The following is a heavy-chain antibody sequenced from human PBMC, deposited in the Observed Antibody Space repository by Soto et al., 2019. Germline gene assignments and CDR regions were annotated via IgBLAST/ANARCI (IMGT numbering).Heavy chain of an antibody. D-gene: IGHD2-8*01. J-gene: IGHJ4*02. Sequence: SETLSLTCTVSGDSISSSSSYWGWIRQPPGKGLEWIGSIYYTGTTYYNPSLKSRVTISLDTSKNQFSLRLNSVTAADTAVYYCARSSIVPRLLMYPFDYWGQGTLVTVSS. CDR3: ARSSIVPRLLMYPFDY. V-gene: IGHV4-39*01. CDR2: IYYTGTT. CDR1: GDSISSSSSY.